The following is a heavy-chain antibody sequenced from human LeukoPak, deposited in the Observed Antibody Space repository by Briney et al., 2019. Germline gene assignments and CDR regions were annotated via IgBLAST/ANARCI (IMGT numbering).Heavy chain of an antibody. J-gene: IGHJ2*01. V-gene: IGHV4-39*07. CDR3: ASIYGSGSYRWYFDL. D-gene: IGHD3-10*01. Sequence: PSETLSLTCTVSGGSISSSSYYWGWIRQPPWKGLEWIGSIYYSGSTYYNPSLKSRVTISVDTSKNQFSLKLSSVTAADTAVYYCASIYGSGSYRWYFDLWGRGTLVTVSS. CDR2: IYYSGST. CDR1: GGSISSSSYY.